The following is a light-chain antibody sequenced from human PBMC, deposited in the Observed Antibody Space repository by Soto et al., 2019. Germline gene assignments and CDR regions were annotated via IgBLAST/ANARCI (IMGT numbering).Light chain of an antibody. J-gene: IGKJ4*01. CDR3: QQYSTYSLT. V-gene: IGKV1-5*03. Sequence: DIQMTQSPSTLSASVGDRVTITCRASQSISCWLAWYQQKPGKAPDLRIYTASSLESGVPSRFSGSGSGTEFTLTISSLQPDDFATYCCQQYSTYSLTFGGGTKLEIK. CDR2: TAS. CDR1: QSISCW.